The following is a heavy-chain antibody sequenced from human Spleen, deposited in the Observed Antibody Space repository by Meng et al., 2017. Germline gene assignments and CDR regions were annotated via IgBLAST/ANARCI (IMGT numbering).Heavy chain of an antibody. CDR3: ARDPHDYGGNVRFDY. CDR2: IYHSGST. J-gene: IGHJ4*02. V-gene: IGHV4-4*02. Sequence: QGPRQHWGEGRLKPSETLSLTCAVSGGSISSSNWWSWVRQPPGKGLEWIGEIYHSGSTNYNPSLKSRVTISVDKSKNQFSLKLSSVSAADTAVYYCARDPHDYGGNVRFDYWGQGTLVTVSS. D-gene: IGHD4-23*01. CDR1: GGSISSSNW.